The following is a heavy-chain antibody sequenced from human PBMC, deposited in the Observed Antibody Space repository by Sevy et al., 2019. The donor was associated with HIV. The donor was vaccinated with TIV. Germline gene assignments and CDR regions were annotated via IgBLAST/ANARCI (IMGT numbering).Heavy chain of an antibody. V-gene: IGHV4-34*01. D-gene: IGHD6-19*01. Sequence: PETLSLTCAVYGGSFSGYYWSWIRQPPGKGLEWIGEINHSGSTNYNPSLKSRVTISVDTSKNQFSLKLSSVTAADTAVYYCARARYSSGWLPRDFDYWGQGTLVTVSS. CDR2: INHSGST. CDR1: GGSFSGYY. J-gene: IGHJ4*02. CDR3: ARARYSSGWLPRDFDY.